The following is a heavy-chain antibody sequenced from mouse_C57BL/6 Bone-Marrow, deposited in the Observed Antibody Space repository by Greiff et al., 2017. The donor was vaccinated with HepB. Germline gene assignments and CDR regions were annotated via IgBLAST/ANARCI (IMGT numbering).Heavy chain of an antibody. Sequence: GQLQQSGAELMKPGASVKLSCKATGYTFTGYWIEWVKQRPGHGLEWIGEIDPSDSYTNYNQKFKGKATLTVDTSSSTAYMQLSSLTSEDSAVYYCARGGAAQATVAYWGQGTLVTVSA. J-gene: IGHJ3*01. V-gene: IGHV1-50*01. CDR2: IDPSDSYT. CDR3: ARGGAAQATVAY. CDR1: GYTFTGYW. D-gene: IGHD3-2*02.